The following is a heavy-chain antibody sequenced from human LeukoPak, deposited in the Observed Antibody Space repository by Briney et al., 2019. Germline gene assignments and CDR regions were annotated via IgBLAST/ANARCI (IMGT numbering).Heavy chain of an antibody. V-gene: IGHV1-8*01. CDR1: GYTFTSYD. CDR2: MNPNSGNT. D-gene: IGHD3-10*01. J-gene: IGHJ4*02. Sequence: ASVKVSCKASGYTFTSYDINWVRQATGQGLEWRGWMNPNSGNTGYAQKFQGRVTMTRNTSISTAYMELSSLRSEDTAVYYCARSFLGSGSYDMLDYWGQGTLVTVSS. CDR3: ARSFLGSGSYDMLDY.